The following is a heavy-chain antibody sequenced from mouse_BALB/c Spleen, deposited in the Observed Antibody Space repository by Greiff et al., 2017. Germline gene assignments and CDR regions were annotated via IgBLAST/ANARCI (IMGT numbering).Heavy chain of an antibody. D-gene: IGHD2-10*02. V-gene: IGHV1-9*01. J-gene: IGHJ2*01. CDR3: ARSKYGNYPDY. CDR1: GYTFSSYW. Sequence: QVQLQQSGAELMKPGASVKISCKATGYTFSSYWLEWVKQRPGHGLEWIGEILPGSGSTNYNEKFKGKATFTADTSSNTAYMQLSSLTSEDSAVYYCARSKYGNYPDYWGQGTTLTVSS. CDR2: ILPGSGST.